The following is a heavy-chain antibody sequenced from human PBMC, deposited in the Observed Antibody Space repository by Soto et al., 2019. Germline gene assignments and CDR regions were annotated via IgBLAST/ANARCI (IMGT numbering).Heavy chain of an antibody. CDR2: ISYDGSNK. V-gene: IGHV3-30*03. Sequence: QVQLVESGGGVVQPGRSLRLSCAASGFSFSSYGMQWVRQAPGKGLEWVAVISYDGSNKYYADSVKDRFTISRDNSKKTLYLQRNSLGADDTVVSYWVAGQYFFDYCGQGTLVTVSS. CDR1: GFSFSSYG. CDR3: VAGQYFFDY. J-gene: IGHJ4*02. D-gene: IGHD6-19*01.